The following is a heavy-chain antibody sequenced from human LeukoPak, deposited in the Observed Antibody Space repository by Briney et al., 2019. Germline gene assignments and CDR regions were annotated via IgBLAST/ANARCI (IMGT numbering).Heavy chain of an antibody. D-gene: IGHD3-22*01. J-gene: IGHJ4*02. V-gene: IGHV3-30-3*01. CDR2: ISYDGSNK. CDR1: GFTFSSYA. Sequence: GGSLRLSCAASGFTFSSYAMHWVRQAPGKGLEWVAVISYDGSNKYYADSVKGRFTISRDNSKNTLYLQMNSLRAEDTAVYYCAGSGTYDSSGYSEYWGQGTLVTVSS. CDR3: AGSGTYDSSGYSEY.